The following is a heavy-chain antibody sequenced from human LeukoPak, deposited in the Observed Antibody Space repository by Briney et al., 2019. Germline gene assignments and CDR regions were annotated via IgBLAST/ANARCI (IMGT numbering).Heavy chain of an antibody. CDR1: GGSISSSSYY. V-gene: IGHV4-39*07. Sequence: SETLSLTCTVSGGSISSSSYYWGWIRQPPGKGLEWIGSIYYSGSTYYNPSLKSRVTISVDTSKNQFSLKLSSVTAADTAVYYCARNKGVGATDFDYWGQGTLVTVSS. J-gene: IGHJ4*02. CDR2: IYYSGST. D-gene: IGHD1-26*01. CDR3: ARNKGVGATDFDY.